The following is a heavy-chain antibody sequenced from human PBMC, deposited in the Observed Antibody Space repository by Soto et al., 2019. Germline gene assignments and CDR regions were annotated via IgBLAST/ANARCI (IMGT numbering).Heavy chain of an antibody. D-gene: IGHD6-13*01. Sequence: QVQLVQSGAEVKKPGSSVKVSCKASGGTFSSYTISWVRQPPGQGLEWMGRIIPILGIANYAQKFQGRVTITADKSTSTADMELSSLRSEDTAGYCCARLATADTLDYWGQGTLVTVSS. CDR3: ARLATADTLDY. V-gene: IGHV1-69*02. CDR1: GGTFSSYT. CDR2: IIPILGIA. J-gene: IGHJ4*02.